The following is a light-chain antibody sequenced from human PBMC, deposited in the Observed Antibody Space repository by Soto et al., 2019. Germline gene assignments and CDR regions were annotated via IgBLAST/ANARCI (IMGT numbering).Light chain of an antibody. CDR3: QQYNNWPRT. J-gene: IGKJ1*01. CDR2: GAA. CDR1: QSISRN. V-gene: IGKV3D-15*01. Sequence: EIVMTQSPATLSVSPGERATLSCRASQSISRNLAWYQQKPGQSPRLLIYGAATRATGIPARFSGSGSGTDFTLTMSGLQSEDFAIYYCQQYNNWPRTFGQGTKVEIK.